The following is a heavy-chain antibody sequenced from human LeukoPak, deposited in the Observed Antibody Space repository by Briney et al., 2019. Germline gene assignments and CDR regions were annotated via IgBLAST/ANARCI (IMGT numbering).Heavy chain of an antibody. Sequence: QSGGSLRLSCAASGFTFSSYWMHWVRQAPGKGLVWVSRINSDGSSTNYADSVKGRFTISRDNAKNTLYLQMNSLRAEDTAVYYCARDHCSSTSCYVNWFDPWGQGTLVTVSS. D-gene: IGHD2-2*01. J-gene: IGHJ5*02. CDR3: ARDHCSSTSCYVNWFDP. CDR1: GFTFSSYW. V-gene: IGHV3-74*01. CDR2: INSDGSST.